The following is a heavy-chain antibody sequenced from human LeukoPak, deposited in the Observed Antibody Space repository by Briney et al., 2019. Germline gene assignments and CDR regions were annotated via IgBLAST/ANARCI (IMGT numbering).Heavy chain of an antibody. CDR3: ARDRGYSTFDY. CDR1: GFTLSNYW. D-gene: IGHD4-23*01. V-gene: IGHV3-7*01. J-gene: IGHJ4*02. CDR2: IEQDGGEK. Sequence: GGSLRLSCAASGFTLSNYWMSWVRQAPGKGLEWLANIEQDGGEKNYVDSVKGRFTISRDNARNSLYLQMNSLRAEDTAVYYCARDRGYSTFDYWGQGTLVTVSS.